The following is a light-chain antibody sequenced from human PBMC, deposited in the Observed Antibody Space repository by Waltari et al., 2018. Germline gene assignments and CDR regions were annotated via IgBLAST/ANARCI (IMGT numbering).Light chain of an antibody. CDR1: QSISTN. Sequence: ERATLSCRASQSISTNLAWFQEKPGQAPRLLIYGASTRATGVPARFSGSGSGTYFTLVISSLQSEDFAVYYCQQYDKWLRYSFGQGTKLEIK. J-gene: IGKJ2*01. V-gene: IGKV3-15*01. CDR2: GAS. CDR3: QQYDKWLRYS.